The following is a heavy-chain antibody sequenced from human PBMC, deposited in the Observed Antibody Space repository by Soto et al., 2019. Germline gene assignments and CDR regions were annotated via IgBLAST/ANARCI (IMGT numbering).Heavy chain of an antibody. Sequence: GGSLRLSCAASGFTFSSYAMHWVRQAPGKGLEWVAVISYDGSNKYYADSVKGRFTISRDNSENTLYLQMNSLRAEDTAVYYCARAYCSSTSCDYYYYGMDVWGQGTTVTVSS. J-gene: IGHJ6*02. V-gene: IGHV3-30-3*01. CDR1: GFTFSSYA. CDR2: ISYDGSNK. D-gene: IGHD2-2*01. CDR3: ARAYCSSTSCDYYYYGMDV.